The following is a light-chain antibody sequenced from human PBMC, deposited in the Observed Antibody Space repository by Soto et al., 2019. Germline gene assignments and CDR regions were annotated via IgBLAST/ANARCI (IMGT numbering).Light chain of an antibody. J-gene: IGLJ1*01. CDR1: SSDFGGYNY. V-gene: IGLV2-8*01. CDR3: SSYAGSNNNDV. Sequence: QSVLTQPPSASGSPGQSVTISCTGTSSDFGGYNYVSWYQQHPGKAPKLMIYEVSNRPSGVPDRFSGSTSGNTASLTVSGLQAEDEADYYCSSYAGSNNNDVFGTGTKVTVL. CDR2: EVS.